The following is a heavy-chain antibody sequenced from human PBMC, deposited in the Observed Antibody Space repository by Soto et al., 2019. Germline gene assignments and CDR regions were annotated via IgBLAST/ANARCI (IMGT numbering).Heavy chain of an antibody. D-gene: IGHD3-3*01. CDR2: INAGNGNT. V-gene: IGHV1-3*01. CDR3: ARDQKWYYDFWSGYVSWFDP. CDR1: GYTFTSYA. J-gene: IGHJ5*02. Sequence: VASVKVSCKASGYTFTSYAMHWVRQAPGQRLEWMGWINAGNGNTKYSQKFQGRVTITRDTSASTAYMELSSLRSEDTAVYYCARDQKWYYDFWSGYVSWFDPWGQGTLVTVSS.